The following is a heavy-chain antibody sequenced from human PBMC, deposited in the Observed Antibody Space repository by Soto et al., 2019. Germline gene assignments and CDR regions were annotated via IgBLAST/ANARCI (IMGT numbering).Heavy chain of an antibody. V-gene: IGHV3-53*01. CDR2: IYSGGST. Sequence: GGSLRLSCAASGFTVSSNYMSWVRQAPGKGLEWVSVIYSGGSTYYADSVKGRLTISRDNSKNTLYLQMNSLRAEDTAVYYCARDYDFWSGYDYGMDVWGQGTTVTVSS. CDR1: GFTVSSNY. J-gene: IGHJ6*02. CDR3: ARDYDFWSGYDYGMDV. D-gene: IGHD3-3*01.